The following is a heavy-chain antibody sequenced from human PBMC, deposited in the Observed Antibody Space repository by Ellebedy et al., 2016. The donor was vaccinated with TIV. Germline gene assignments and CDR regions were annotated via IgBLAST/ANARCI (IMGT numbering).Heavy chain of an antibody. CDR3: ARGQLHYGDYFDH. CDR2: ISAYNGNT. V-gene: IGHV1-18*01. J-gene: IGHJ4*02. Sequence: ASVKVSCKASGYTFTSYGISWVRQAPGQGLEWMGWISAYNGNTNYAQKFQGWVTMTRDTSISTAYMELSRLRSEDTAVYYCARGQLHYGDYFDHWGQGTLVTVSS. CDR1: GYTFTSYG. D-gene: IGHD4-17*01.